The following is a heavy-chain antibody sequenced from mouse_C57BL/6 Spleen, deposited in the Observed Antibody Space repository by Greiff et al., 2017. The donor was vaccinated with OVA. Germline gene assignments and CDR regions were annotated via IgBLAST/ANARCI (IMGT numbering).Heavy chain of an antibody. CDR3: TIYYDYSYWYFDV. D-gene: IGHD2-4*01. J-gene: IGHJ1*03. CDR2: IRLKSDNYAT. CDR1: GFTFSNYW. V-gene: IGHV6-3*01. Sequence: EVKLMESGGGLVQPGGSMKLSCVASGFTFSNYWMNWVRQSPEKGLEWVAQIRLKSDNYATHYAESVKGRFTISRDDSKSSVYLQMNNLRAEDTGIYYCTIYYDYSYWYFDVWGTGTTVTVSS.